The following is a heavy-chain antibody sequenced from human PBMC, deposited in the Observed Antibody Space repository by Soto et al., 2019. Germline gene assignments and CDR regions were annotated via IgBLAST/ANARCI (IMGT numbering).Heavy chain of an antibody. V-gene: IGHV4-4*02. CDR2: VYRSGST. CDR1: GGSISSDNW. D-gene: IGHD2-8*01. Sequence: QVQLQESGPGLVKPSGTLSLTCAVSGGSISSDNWWNWVRQPPGQGLEWIGEVYRSGSTNYDPSLXSXVXIXXDTSKNQCSLTLTSVTAADTAIYYCARNGVYSLGSWGQGNLVTVSS. J-gene: IGHJ5*02. CDR3: ARNGVYSLGS.